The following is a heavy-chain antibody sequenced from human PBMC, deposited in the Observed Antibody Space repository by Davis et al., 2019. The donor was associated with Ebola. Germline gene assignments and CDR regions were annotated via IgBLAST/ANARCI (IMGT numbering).Heavy chain of an antibody. V-gene: IGHV3-23*01. CDR1: GFTFSEYS. J-gene: IGHJ6*04. CDR3: AKSGLSFGVVKYHYGMDV. CDR2: ISGSGGST. Sequence: GGSLRLSCAASGFTFSEYSLTWVRQAPGKGLEWVSAISGSGGSTYYADSVKGRFTISRDNSKKTLYLQMNSLRAEDTAVYYCAKSGLSFGVVKYHYGMDVWGKGTTVTVSS. D-gene: IGHD3-3*01.